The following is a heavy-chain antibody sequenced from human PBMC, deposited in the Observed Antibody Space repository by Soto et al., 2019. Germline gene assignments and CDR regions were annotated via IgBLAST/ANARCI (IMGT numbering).Heavy chain of an antibody. Sequence: SETLSLTCTVSGCSICSYYWSWIRQPPGKGLEWIGYIYYSGSTNYNPSLKSRVTISVDTSKNQFSLKLSSVTAADTAVYYCARQSSGAGHYYYYYMDVWGKGTTVTVSS. V-gene: IGHV4-59*08. J-gene: IGHJ6*03. D-gene: IGHD3-10*01. CDR2: IYYSGST. CDR3: ARQSSGAGHYYYYYMDV. CDR1: GCSICSYY.